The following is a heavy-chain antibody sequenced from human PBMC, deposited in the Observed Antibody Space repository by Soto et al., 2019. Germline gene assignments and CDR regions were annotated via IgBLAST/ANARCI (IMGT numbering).Heavy chain of an antibody. Sequence: VQLVQSGVEVKKPGASVKVSCKASGYTFTNYGISWVRQAPGQGLEWMGWINTYNGNTNYAQKAQGRVTMTTETSMNTAYMELRSLRPDDTAVYYCARDLLYSTRATVRFDIWGQGTMLTVSS. D-gene: IGHD6-13*01. CDR2: INTYNGNT. CDR3: ARDLLYSTRATVRFDI. CDR1: GYTFTNYG. J-gene: IGHJ3*02. V-gene: IGHV1-18*01.